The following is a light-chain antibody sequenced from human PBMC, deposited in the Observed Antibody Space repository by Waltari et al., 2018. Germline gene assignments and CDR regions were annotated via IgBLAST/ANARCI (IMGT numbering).Light chain of an antibody. CDR2: WAS. V-gene: IGKV4-1*01. Sequence: DIVMTQSPDSLAVSLGERATINCKSSQSVLYSSKNKNYLAWYQQKPGQPLKLPMYWASTRESGVPDRFSGSGSGTDFTLTISSLQAEDVAVYYCQQHYTAPITFGQGTRLDIK. J-gene: IGKJ5*01. CDR1: QSVLYSSKNKNY. CDR3: QQHYTAPIT.